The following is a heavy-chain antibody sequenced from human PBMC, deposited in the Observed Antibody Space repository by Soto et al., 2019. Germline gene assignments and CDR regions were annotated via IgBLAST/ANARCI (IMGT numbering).Heavy chain of an antibody. D-gene: IGHD3-3*01. V-gene: IGHV3-15*01. Sequence: EVQLVESGGGLVKPGGSLRLSCAASGFTFSNAWMSWVRQAPGKGLEWVGRIKSKTDGGTTDYAAPVKGRFTISGDDSKNTLYLQMTSLKTEDTAVYYCTTDTYYDFWSGYQPHDYWGQGTLVTVSS. J-gene: IGHJ4*02. CDR3: TTDTYYDFWSGYQPHDY. CDR1: GFTFSNAW. CDR2: IKSKTDGGTT.